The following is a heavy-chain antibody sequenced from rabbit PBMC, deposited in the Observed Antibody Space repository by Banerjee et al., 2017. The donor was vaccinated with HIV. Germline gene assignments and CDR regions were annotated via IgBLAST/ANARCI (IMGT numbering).Heavy chain of an antibody. V-gene: IGHV1S40*01. J-gene: IGHJ4*01. Sequence: QSLEESGGGLVQPEGSLTLTCTASGFSFSSNYYMCWVRQAPGKGLEWIACIDAGSSGSTYYASWAKGRFTISKTSSTTVTLQMTSLTAADTATYFCARDVVAGDGYALWGPGTLVTVS. CDR3: ARDVVAGDGYAL. CDR1: GFSFSSNYY. CDR2: IDAGSSGST. D-gene: IGHD6-1*01.